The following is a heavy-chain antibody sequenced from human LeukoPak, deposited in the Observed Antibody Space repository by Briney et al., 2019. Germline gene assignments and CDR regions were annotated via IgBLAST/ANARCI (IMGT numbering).Heavy chain of an antibody. Sequence: GGSLRLPCAASGFFFSDSAMAWVRQAPGKGLEWVSTFKTKYHQVYYAESVRGRFTISTDNSRNTVFLQMNSLRADDTALYYCARSVPDYTRFDYWGQGALVTVSS. J-gene: IGHJ4*02. D-gene: IGHD4-11*01. V-gene: IGHV3-23*05. CDR1: GFFFSDSA. CDR3: ARSVPDYTRFDY. CDR2: FKTKYHQV.